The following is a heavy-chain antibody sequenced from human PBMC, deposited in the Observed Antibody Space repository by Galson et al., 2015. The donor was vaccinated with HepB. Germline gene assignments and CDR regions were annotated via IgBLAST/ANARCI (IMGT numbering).Heavy chain of an antibody. Sequence: SLRLSCAASGFTFSSYAMHWVRQAPGKGLEWVAVISYDGSNKYYADSVKGRFTISRDNSKNTLYLQMNSLRAEDTAVYYCARDHSGYDHPASSFDHWGQGTLVTVSS. CDR2: ISYDGSNK. CDR3: ARDHSGYDHPASSFDH. CDR1: GFTFSSYA. D-gene: IGHD5-12*01. J-gene: IGHJ4*02. V-gene: IGHV3-30-3*01.